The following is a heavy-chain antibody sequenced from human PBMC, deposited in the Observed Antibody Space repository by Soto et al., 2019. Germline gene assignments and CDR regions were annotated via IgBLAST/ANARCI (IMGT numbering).Heavy chain of an antibody. CDR2: IYYSGST. CDR1: GDSISSYY. Sequence: QVQLQESGPGLVKPSETLSLTCTVSGDSISSYYWRWIRQPPGKGLEWIGYIYYSGSTNYNPSLKSRVTISVGTSKNQFSLKLSSVTAADTAVYYCASTKRDGYIDYWGQGTLVTVSS. J-gene: IGHJ4*02. CDR3: ASTKRDGYIDY. V-gene: IGHV4-59*08.